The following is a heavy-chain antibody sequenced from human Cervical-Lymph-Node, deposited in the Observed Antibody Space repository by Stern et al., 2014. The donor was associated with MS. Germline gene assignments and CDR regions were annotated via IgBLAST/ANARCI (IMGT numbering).Heavy chain of an antibody. J-gene: IGHJ6*02. CDR2: IIPIFGTA. CDR3: ASGLIPRDHYNYYGMEV. D-gene: IGHD1-14*01. V-gene: IGHV1-69*06. Sequence: QVQLVQSGAELKKPGSSVRVSCKASGGTFSSFGISWVLQAPGQGLAWGGGIIPIFGTANYAQQLQDRVTITADTSTSTAYMDLSSLRSEDTAVYYCASGLIPRDHYNYYGMEVWGQGTTVTVSS. CDR1: GGTFSSFG.